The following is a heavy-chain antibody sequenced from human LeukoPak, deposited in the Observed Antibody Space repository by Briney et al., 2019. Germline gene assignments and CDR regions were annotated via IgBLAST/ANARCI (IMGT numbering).Heavy chain of an antibody. CDR2: IYSGDSDT. Sequence: GESLKISCKGSGYSFTSYWIGWVRQMPGKVLELIGIIYSGDSDTRYSPSFQGQVTISADKSISTAYLQWSSLKASDTSMYYCASHQTNSGYDNFDYWGQGTLVTVSS. D-gene: IGHD5-12*01. J-gene: IGHJ4*02. CDR1: GYSFTSYW. V-gene: IGHV5-51*01. CDR3: ASHQTNSGYDNFDY.